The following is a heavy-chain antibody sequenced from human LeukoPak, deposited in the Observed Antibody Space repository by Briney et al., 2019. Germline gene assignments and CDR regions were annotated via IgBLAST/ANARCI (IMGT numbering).Heavy chain of an antibody. D-gene: IGHD2-2*02. Sequence: ASVKVSCKVSGYTLTELSMRWVRQAPGKGLEWMGGFDPEDGETIYAQKFQGRVTMTEDTSTDTAYMELSSLRSEDTAVYYCATFRCSSTSCYIGFDYWGQGTLVTVSS. CDR3: ATFRCSSTSCYIGFDY. V-gene: IGHV1-24*01. J-gene: IGHJ4*02. CDR2: FDPEDGET. CDR1: GYTLTELS.